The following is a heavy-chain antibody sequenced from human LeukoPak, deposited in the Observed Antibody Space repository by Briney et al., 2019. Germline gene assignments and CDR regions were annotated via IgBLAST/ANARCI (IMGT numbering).Heavy chain of an antibody. Sequence: SETLSLTCTVSGGSISSYYWSWIRQPPGKGLGWIGYIYYSGSTNYNPSLKSRVTISVDTSKNQFSLKLSSVTAADTAVYYCARINLRDGYNSVKSPYYYYGMDVWGQGTTVTVSS. CDR1: GGSISSYY. CDR2: IYYSGST. J-gene: IGHJ6*02. D-gene: IGHD5-24*01. V-gene: IGHV4-59*08. CDR3: ARINLRDGYNSVKSPYYYYGMDV.